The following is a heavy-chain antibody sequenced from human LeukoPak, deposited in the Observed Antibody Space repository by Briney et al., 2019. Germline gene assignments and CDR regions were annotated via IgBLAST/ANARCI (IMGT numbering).Heavy chain of an antibody. CDR2: ISYDGSNK. CDR3: AKNEEDMTTVYYFDY. Sequence: GGSLRLSCAASGFTFSSYGMHWVRQAPGKGLEWVAVISYDGSNKYYADSVKGRFTISRDNSKNTLYLQMNSPRAEDTAVYYCAKNEEDMTTVYYFDYWGQGTLVTVSS. V-gene: IGHV3-30*18. D-gene: IGHD4-17*01. J-gene: IGHJ4*02. CDR1: GFTFSSYG.